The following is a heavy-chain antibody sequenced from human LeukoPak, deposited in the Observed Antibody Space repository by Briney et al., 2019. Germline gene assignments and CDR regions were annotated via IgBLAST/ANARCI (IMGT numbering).Heavy chain of an antibody. CDR3: ARGGITGAFDI. D-gene: IGHD1-20*01. CDR1: GGSISSGGYS. J-gene: IGHJ3*02. V-gene: IGHV4-30-2*05. Sequence: SETLSLTCAVSGGSISSGGYSWSWIRQPPGKGLEWIGYIYHSGSTYYNPSLKSRVTISVDTSKNQFSLKLSSVTAADTAVYYCARGGITGAFDIWGQGTMVTVSS. CDR2: IYHSGST.